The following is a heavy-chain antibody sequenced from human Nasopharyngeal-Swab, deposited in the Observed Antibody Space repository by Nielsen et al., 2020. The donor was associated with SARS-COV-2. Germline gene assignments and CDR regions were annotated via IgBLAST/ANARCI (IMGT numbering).Heavy chain of an antibody. J-gene: IGHJ4*02. CDR1: GFTFSSYS. Sequence: GGSLRLSCAASGFTFSSYSMNWVRQAPGKGLEWVSSISSSSCIYYADSVKGRFTISRDNAKNSLYLQMNSLRAEDTAVYYCARWDYSNYDLDYWGQGTLVTVSS. D-gene: IGHD4-11*01. CDR2: ISSSSCI. CDR3: ARWDYSNYDLDY. V-gene: IGHV3-21*01.